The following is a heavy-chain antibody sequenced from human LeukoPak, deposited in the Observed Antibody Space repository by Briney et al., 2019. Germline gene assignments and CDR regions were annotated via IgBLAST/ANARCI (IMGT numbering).Heavy chain of an antibody. D-gene: IGHD3-10*01. Sequence: PSETLSLTCTVSGGSISSGGYYWRWIRQHPGKGLEWIGYIYYSGSTYYNPSLKSRVTISVDTSKNQFSLKLSSVTAADTAVYYCARDRLGFDWYFDLWGRGTLVTVSS. J-gene: IGHJ2*01. V-gene: IGHV4-31*03. CDR2: IYYSGST. CDR3: ARDRLGFDWYFDL. CDR1: GGSISSGGYY.